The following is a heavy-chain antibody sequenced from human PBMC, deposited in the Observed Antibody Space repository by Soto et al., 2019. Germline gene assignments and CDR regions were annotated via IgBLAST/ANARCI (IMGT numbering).Heavy chain of an antibody. CDR3: ARDGDGSSWYYYYGMDV. V-gene: IGHV5-10-1*01. CDR2: IDPSDSYT. Sequence: GESLKISCKGSGYSFTSYWISWVRQMPGKGLEWMGRIDPSDSYTNYSPSFQGHVTISADKSISTAYLQWSSLKASDTATYYCARDGDGSSWYYYYGMDVWGQGTTVTVSS. CDR1: GYSFTSYW. J-gene: IGHJ6*02. D-gene: IGHD6-13*01.